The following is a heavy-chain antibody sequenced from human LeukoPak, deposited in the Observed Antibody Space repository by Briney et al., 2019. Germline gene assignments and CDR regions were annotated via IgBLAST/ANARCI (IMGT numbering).Heavy chain of an antibody. D-gene: IGHD2-2*02. CDR2: ISPYNGNT. CDR1: GYTFTTFG. J-gene: IGHJ4*02. CDR3: ARMGCLSPSCYTLDY. V-gene: IGHV1-18*01. Sequence: ASVKVSCKASGYTFTTFGISCVRQAPGQGLEWMGWISPYNGNTNYAQNLQGRLTMTTDTSTTTAYMELRSLRSDDTAVHYCARMGCLSPSCYTLDYWGQGTLVTVSS.